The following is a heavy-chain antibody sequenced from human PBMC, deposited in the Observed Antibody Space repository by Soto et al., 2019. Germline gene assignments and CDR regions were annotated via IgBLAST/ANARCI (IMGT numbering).Heavy chain of an antibody. D-gene: IGHD6-19*01. CDR2: LNSDGTSA. CDR3: AGGPSGWFGFDY. V-gene: IGHV3-74*01. CDR1: GFTFSSNW. J-gene: IGHJ4*02. Sequence: EVQLVESGGGLVQPGGSLRLSCAGSGFTFSSNWMHWVRQDPGKGLVWVSRLNSDGTSASYADSVKGRFTISRDNAKNTLFLQMNSMTAEDTALYYCAGGPSGWFGFDYWGQGTLVTVSS.